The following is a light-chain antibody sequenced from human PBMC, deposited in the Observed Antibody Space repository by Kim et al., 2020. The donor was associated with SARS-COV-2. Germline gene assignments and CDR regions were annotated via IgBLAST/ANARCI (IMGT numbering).Light chain of an antibody. Sequence: SSELTQDPAVSVALGQTVRITCQGDSLRSYYASWYQQKPGQAPVLVIYGKNNRPSGIPDRFSGSSSGNTASLTITGAQAEDEADYYCNSRDSSGNHPVVFGGGTQLTAL. CDR3: NSRDSSGNHPVV. V-gene: IGLV3-19*01. CDR2: GKN. CDR1: SLRSYY. J-gene: IGLJ2*01.